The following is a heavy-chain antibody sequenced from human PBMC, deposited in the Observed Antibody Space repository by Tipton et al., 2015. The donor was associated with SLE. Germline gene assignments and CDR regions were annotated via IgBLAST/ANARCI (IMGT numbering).Heavy chain of an antibody. CDR2: IYYSGST. CDR1: GGSIRLYY. CDR3: ARSGYSSGWYRGRFDI. V-gene: IGHV4-59*06. D-gene: IGHD6-19*01. J-gene: IGHJ3*02. Sequence: TLSLTCTVSGGSIRLYYRSWIRQPAGKGLEWIGYIYYSGSTYYNPSLKSRVTISVDTSKNQFFLRLRSVTAADTAVYYCARSGYSSGWYRGRFDIWGQGTMVTVSS.